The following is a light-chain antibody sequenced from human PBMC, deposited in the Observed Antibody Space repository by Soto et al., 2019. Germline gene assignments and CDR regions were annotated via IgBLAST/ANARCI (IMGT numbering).Light chain of an antibody. CDR3: MQTLQSWT. Sequence: DIVMTQSPLSLPVTPGEPASISCRSGQSLVHSNGYNYLDWYLQKPGQSPQLLIYLGSNRASGVPDRFSGSGSGTDFTLKISRVEAEDVGVYYCMQTLQSWTFGQGTKVDIK. J-gene: IGKJ1*01. CDR1: QSLVHSNGYNY. V-gene: IGKV2-28*01. CDR2: LGS.